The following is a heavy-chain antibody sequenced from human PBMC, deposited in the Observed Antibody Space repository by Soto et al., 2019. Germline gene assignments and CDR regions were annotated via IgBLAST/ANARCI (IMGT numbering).Heavy chain of an antibody. CDR2: IYYSGST. D-gene: IGHD2-15*01. V-gene: IGHV4-61*01. CDR3: AREAPVVPHYSEPDY. CDR1: GGSVSSGSYY. J-gene: IGHJ4*02. Sequence: SETLSLTCTVSGGSVSSGSYYWSWIRQPPGKGLEWIGYIYYSGSTNYNPSLKSRVTISVDTSKNQFSLKLSSVTAADTAVYYCAREAPVVPHYSEPDYWGQGTLVTVSS.